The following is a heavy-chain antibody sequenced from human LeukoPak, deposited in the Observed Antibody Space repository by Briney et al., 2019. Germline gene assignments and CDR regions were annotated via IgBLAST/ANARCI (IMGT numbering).Heavy chain of an antibody. CDR1: GYTFTSYG. CDR2: ISAYNGNT. V-gene: IGHV1-18*01. CDR3: AREGAAYSSSWYDY. Sequence: GASVKVSCKASGYTFTSYGISWVRQAPGQGLEWMGWISAYNGNTNYAQKLQGRVTMTTDTSTSTAYMELSSLRSEDTAVYYCAREGAAYSSSWYDYWGQGTLVTVSS. D-gene: IGHD6-13*01. J-gene: IGHJ4*02.